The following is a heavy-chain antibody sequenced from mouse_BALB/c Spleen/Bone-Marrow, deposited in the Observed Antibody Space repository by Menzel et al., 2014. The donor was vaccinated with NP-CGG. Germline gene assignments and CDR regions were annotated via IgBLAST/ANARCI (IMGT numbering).Heavy chain of an antibody. CDR3: ARSDGYRAMDY. Sequence: QVQLKESGPELVKPGASVKISCKASGYAFSSSWMNWVKQRPGQGLEWIGRIFPGDGDTYYNGKFKGKATLTADKSSSTAYMQLSSLTFVDSAVYFCARSDGYRAMDYWGQGTSVTVSS. D-gene: IGHD2-3*01. V-gene: IGHV1-82*01. CDR1: GYAFSSSW. CDR2: IFPGDGDT. J-gene: IGHJ4*01.